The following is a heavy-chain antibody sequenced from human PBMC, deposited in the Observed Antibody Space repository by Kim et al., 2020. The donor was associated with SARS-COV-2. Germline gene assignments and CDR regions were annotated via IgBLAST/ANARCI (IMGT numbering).Heavy chain of an antibody. CDR2: IYYSGST. CDR3: ARVGIIAVAGPDY. CDR1: GGSISSSSYY. D-gene: IGHD6-19*01. J-gene: IGHJ4*02. Sequence: SETLSLTCTVSGGSISSSSYYWGWIRQPPGKGLEWIGSIYYSGSTYYNPSLKSRVTISVDTSKNQFSLKLSSVTAADTAVYYCARVGIIAVAGPDYWGQGTLVTVSS. V-gene: IGHV4-39*07.